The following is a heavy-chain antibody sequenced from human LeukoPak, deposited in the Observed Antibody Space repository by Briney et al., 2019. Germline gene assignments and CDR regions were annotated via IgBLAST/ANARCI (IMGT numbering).Heavy chain of an antibody. D-gene: IGHD3-10*01. V-gene: IGHV3-66*01. CDR1: GFTVSSNY. Sequence: PGGSLRLSCAASGFTVSSNYMSWVRQAPGKGLEWVSVIYSGGSTYYADSVKGRFTISRDNSKNTLYLQMNSLRAEDTAVYYCAKALLLWFGESFDYWGQGTLVTVSS. CDR3: AKALLLWFGESFDY. CDR2: IYSGGST. J-gene: IGHJ4*02.